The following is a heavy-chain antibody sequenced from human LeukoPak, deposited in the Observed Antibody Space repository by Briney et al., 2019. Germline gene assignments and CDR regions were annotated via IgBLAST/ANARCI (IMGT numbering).Heavy chain of an antibody. Sequence: GASVKVSCKASGYTFSDYYMHWVRQAPGQGLEWMGWMNPNSGNTGYAQKFQGRVTITRNTSISTAYMELSSLRSEDTAVYYCAREGYASGSAFDIWGQGTMVTVSS. CDR1: GYTFSDYY. D-gene: IGHD1-1*01. J-gene: IGHJ3*02. CDR3: AREGYASGSAFDI. CDR2: MNPNSGNT. V-gene: IGHV1-8*03.